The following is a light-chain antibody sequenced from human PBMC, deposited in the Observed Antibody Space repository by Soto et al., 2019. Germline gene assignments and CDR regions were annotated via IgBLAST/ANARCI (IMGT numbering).Light chain of an antibody. CDR2: SNN. Sequence: QSVLTQPPSASGTPGQRVTISCSGSYSNIGSNTVHWYQQLPGMAPKLLIYSNNQRPSGVPDRLSGSKSGASASLAISGLRSEDEADYYCAAWDGSLIGYVFGTGTKVTVL. V-gene: IGLV1-44*01. CDR1: YSNIGSNT. CDR3: AAWDGSLIGYV. J-gene: IGLJ1*01.